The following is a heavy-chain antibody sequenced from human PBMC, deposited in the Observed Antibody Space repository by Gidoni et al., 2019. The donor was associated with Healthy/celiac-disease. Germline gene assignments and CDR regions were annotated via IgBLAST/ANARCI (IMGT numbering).Heavy chain of an antibody. CDR1: GGSFSGYY. J-gene: IGHJ4*02. CDR2: INHSGST. D-gene: IGHD3-22*01. Sequence: QAQLQQWGAGRLKPSETRSLTCAVYGGSFSGYYWSWIRQPPGKGLEWIGEINHSGSTNYNPTLKSEVTISVDTSKNQFSLKLSSVTAADPAVYYCARADSSGYYPSYWGQGTLVTVSS. V-gene: IGHV4-34*01. CDR3: ARADSSGYYPSY.